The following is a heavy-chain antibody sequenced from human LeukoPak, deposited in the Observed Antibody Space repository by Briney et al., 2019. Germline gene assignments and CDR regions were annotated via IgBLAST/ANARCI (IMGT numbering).Heavy chain of an antibody. CDR3: VLVGATLSLDY. D-gene: IGHD1-26*01. Sequence: PSETLSLTCTVSGGSISSSSYYWGWIRQPPGKGLEWIGSIYYSGSTYYNPSLKSRVTISVDTSKNQFSLKLSSVTAADTAVYYCVLVGATLSLDYWGQGTLVTVSS. J-gene: IGHJ4*02. CDR2: IYYSGST. V-gene: IGHV4-39*07. CDR1: GGSISSSSYY.